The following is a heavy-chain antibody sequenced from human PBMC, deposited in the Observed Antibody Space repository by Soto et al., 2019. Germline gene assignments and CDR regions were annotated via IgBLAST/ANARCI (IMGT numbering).Heavy chain of an antibody. V-gene: IGHV3-21*01. D-gene: IGHD2-2*01. CDR3: ARVAYANGWIFDY. CDR1: GFSFSDYS. Sequence: GGSLRLSCAASGFSFSDYSMNWVRQAPGKRLEWVSSIDSSSVYIYYADSLKGRFTISRDNAKNSLYLQMNSLRAEDTAVYFCARVAYANGWIFDYWGQGSLVTVSS. J-gene: IGHJ4*01. CDR2: IDSSSVYI.